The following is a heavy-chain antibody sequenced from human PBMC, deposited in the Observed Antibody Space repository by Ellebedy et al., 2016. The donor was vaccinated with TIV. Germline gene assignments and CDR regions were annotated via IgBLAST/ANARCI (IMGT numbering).Heavy chain of an antibody. CDR1: GYSFSSYT. CDR3: AREGAYDSGGYYELFDY. J-gene: IGHJ4*02. CDR2: ISGSNGNT. V-gene: IGHV1-18*01. D-gene: IGHD3-22*01. Sequence: ASVKVSXXGSGYSFSSYTIGWVGQAPGQGLEWMGWISGSNGNTKYAQKFQGRVTMTTDTSTNTAYMELRSLRSDDTAVYYCAREGAYDSGGYYELFDYWGQGTLVTVSS.